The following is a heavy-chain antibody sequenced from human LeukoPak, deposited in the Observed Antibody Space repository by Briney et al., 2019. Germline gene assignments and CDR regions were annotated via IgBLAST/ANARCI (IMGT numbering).Heavy chain of an antibody. J-gene: IGHJ4*02. CDR1: GFSFTTAW. CDR3: TTDFSHFGFSRGFYSY. Sequence: GGSLRLSCAASGFSFTTAWMVWVRQAPGKGLEWVGRIKANIDGGSTDFAAPVKGRFTISRDDSTNTLYLQMNSLKTDDTAVYYCTTDFSHFGFSRGFYSYWGQGSLVTVSS. CDR2: IKANIDGGST. D-gene: IGHD3-3*01. V-gene: IGHV3-15*01.